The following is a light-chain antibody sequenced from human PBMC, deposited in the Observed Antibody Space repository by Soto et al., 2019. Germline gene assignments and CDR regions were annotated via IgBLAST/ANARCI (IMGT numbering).Light chain of an antibody. CDR3: QQRSNWLLT. J-gene: IGKJ4*01. CDR1: QSVSSY. V-gene: IGKV3-11*01. CDR2: DAS. Sequence: EIVLTHSPATLSLSPGERATLSCRASQSVSSYLAWYQQKTGQAPRLLIYDASNRATGIPARFSGSGSGTDFTLTISSLEPEDFAVYYCQQRSNWLLTFGGGTKVEIK.